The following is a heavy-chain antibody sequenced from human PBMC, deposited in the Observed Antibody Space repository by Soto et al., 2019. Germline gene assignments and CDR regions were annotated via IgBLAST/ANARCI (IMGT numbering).Heavy chain of an antibody. V-gene: IGHV4-59*01. CDR1: GGPINSYY. CDR2: IYYSGST. CDR3: ARETRYDSGWSNFDY. J-gene: IGHJ4*02. Sequence: SETLSLTCTVSGGPINSYYWSWIRQSPGKGLEWIGYIYYSGSTNYNPSLKSRVTMSVDTSKKQISLKLRSVTTADTALYYCARETRYDSGWSNFDYWGQGTLVTVSS. D-gene: IGHD6-19*01.